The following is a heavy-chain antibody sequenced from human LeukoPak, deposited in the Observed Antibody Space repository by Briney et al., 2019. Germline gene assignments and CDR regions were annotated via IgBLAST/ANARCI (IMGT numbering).Heavy chain of an antibody. CDR2: FDPEDGET. Sequence: GASVKVSCKVSGYTLTELSMHWVRQAPGKGLEWMGGFDPEDGETIYAQKFQGRVTMIEDTSTDTAYMELSSLRSEDTAVYYCATTNYYGSGSAKLDYWGQGTLVTVSS. CDR3: ATTNYYGSGSAKLDY. V-gene: IGHV1-24*01. D-gene: IGHD3-10*01. J-gene: IGHJ4*02. CDR1: GYTLTELS.